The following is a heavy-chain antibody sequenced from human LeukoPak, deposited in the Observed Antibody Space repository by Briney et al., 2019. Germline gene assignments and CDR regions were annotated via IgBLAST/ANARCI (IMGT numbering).Heavy chain of an antibody. CDR1: GYTFTSYG. D-gene: IGHD3-10*01. J-gene: IGHJ5*02. V-gene: IGHV1-18*01. CDR2: ISAYNGNT. CDR3: ARDPEYGSGSYRVLNWFDP. Sequence: ASVKVSCKASGYTFTSYGISWVRQAPGQGLEWMGWISAYNGNTNYAQKLQGRVTMTTDTSTSTAYMELRSLRSDDTAVYYCARDPEYGSGSYRVLNWFDPWGQGTLVTVSS.